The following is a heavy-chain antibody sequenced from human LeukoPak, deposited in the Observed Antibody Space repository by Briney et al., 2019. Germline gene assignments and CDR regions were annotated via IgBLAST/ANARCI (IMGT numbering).Heavy chain of an antibody. CDR1: GGSFIGFH. D-gene: IGHD2-2*01. CDR3: ARVLARDRTQLRPYFYYMDV. J-gene: IGHJ6*03. Sequence: SETLSLTCAVYGGSFIGFHWNWIRQPPGKGLEWIGDINHSGSTNYNPSLTSRVTISLDTSKNQFFLKLSSVTAADTAVYYCARVLARDRTQLRPYFYYMDVWGKGTAVTISS. V-gene: IGHV4-34*01. CDR2: INHSGST.